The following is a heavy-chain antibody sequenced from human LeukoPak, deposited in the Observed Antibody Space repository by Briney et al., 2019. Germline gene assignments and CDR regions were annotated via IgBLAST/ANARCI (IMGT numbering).Heavy chain of an antibody. CDR3: ARTGYSSGWYFDY. CDR2: IYYSGST. Sequence: SETLSLTCTVSGGSISSYFWSWIRQSPGKGLEWIGYIYYSGSTNYNPSLKSRVTISVDTSKNQFSLKLSSVTAADTAVYYCARTGYSSGWYFDYWGQGTLVTVSS. CDR1: GGSISSYF. J-gene: IGHJ4*02. V-gene: IGHV4-59*01. D-gene: IGHD6-19*01.